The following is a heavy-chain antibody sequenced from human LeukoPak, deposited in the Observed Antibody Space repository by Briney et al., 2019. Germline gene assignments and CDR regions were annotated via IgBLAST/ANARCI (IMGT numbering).Heavy chain of an antibody. CDR3: ARGPAEYSSSSVLGY. CDR2: ISGSGGST. V-gene: IGHV3-23*01. CDR1: GFTFSSYA. D-gene: IGHD6-6*01. J-gene: IGHJ4*02. Sequence: GGSLRLSCAASGFTFSSYAMSWVRQAPGKGLEWVSAISGSGGSTYYADSVKGRFTISRDNSKNTLYLQMNSLRAEDTAVYYCARGPAEYSSSSVLGYWGQGTLVTVSS.